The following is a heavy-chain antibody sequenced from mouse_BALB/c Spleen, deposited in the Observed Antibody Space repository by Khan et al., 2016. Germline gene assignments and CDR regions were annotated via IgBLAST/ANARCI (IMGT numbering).Heavy chain of an antibody. Sequence: QVQLQQSGAELAKPGASVKMSCKASGYTFTSYWMHWVKQRPGQGLEWIGYINPSTGYTEYNQKFKDKATLTADKSSSTAYMQLSSLTSEDSAVYYCARWDYYGNYLFAYWCQGTLVTVSA. J-gene: IGHJ3*01. D-gene: IGHD2-1*01. CDR2: INPSTGYT. CDR1: GYTFTSYW. V-gene: IGHV1-7*01. CDR3: ARWDYYGNYLFAY.